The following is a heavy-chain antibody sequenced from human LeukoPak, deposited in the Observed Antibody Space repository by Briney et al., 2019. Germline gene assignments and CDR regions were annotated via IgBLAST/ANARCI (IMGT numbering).Heavy chain of an antibody. CDR1: GFTFSSYA. V-gene: IGHV3-23*01. J-gene: IGHJ4*02. D-gene: IGHD6-19*01. Sequence: GGSLRLSCAASGFTFSSYAMSWVRQAPGKGLEWVSAISGSGGSTYYADSVKGRFTISRDNSKNTLYLQMNSMTAEDTAVYYCASSIAVAGIRVYWGQGTLVTVSS. CDR3: ASSIAVAGIRVY. CDR2: ISGSGGST.